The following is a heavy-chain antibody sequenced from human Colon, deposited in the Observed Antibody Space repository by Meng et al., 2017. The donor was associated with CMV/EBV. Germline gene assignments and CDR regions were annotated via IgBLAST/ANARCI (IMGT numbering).Heavy chain of an antibody. J-gene: IGHJ6*02. V-gene: IGHV4-39*07. Sequence: SETLSLTCSVSGGSISTVSHYWGWLRQPPGKGLEWIGNIYYSGSAYYNPSLTSRVTVSVDTSKNQFSLKLTSVTAADTAVYYCARDQVVDTALVEGASYYYYGMDVWGQGTTVTVSS. CDR1: GGSISTVSHY. CDR2: IYYSGSA. D-gene: IGHD5-18*01. CDR3: ARDQVVDTALVEGASYYYYGMDV.